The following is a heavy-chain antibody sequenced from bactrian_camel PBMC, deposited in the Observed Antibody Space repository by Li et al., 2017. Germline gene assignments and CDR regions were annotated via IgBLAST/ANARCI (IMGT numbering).Heavy chain of an antibody. J-gene: IGHJ4*01. D-gene: IGHD5*01. Sequence: HVQLVESGGGSVQAGGSLRLSCAASGYWYSSYCMAWFRQPPGKEREGVAIIDRDGRTTYADSVKGRFTISRDNAKPSVHLQMNSLKPEDTGMYYCAAVPRGLGTWGDDDRTYWGQGTQVTVS. CDR1: GYWYSSYC. V-gene: IGHV3S53*01. CDR3: AAVPRGLGTWGDDDRTY. CDR2: IDRDGRT.